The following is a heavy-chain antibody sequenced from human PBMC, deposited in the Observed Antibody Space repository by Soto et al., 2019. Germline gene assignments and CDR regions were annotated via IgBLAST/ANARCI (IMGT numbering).Heavy chain of an antibody. CDR3: NRDGPSITMIVGDY. V-gene: IGHV3-49*03. CDR2: IRSKAYGGTT. Sequence: GVSLRLSCTASGFTFGDYAMSWFRQAPGKGLEWVGFIRSKAYGGTTEYAASVKGRFTISRDDSKSIDYLQMNSLKTEDTDVYYCNRDGPSITMIVGDYWGQGTLVIVSA. J-gene: IGHJ4*02. D-gene: IGHD3-22*01. CDR1: GFTFGDYA.